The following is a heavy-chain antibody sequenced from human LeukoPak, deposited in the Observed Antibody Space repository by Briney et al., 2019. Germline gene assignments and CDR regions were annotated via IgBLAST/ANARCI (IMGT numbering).Heavy chain of an antibody. D-gene: IGHD2/OR15-2a*01. CDR1: XFTFSXXW. J-gene: IGHJ6*03. CDR3: ARDSSRGYYYYMDV. Sequence: XGSXXLSCAASXFTFSXXWMSWXXXAPGXXREGXXNIKQDGSEKYYVDSVKGRFTISRDNAKNSLYLQMNSLRAEDTAVYYCARDSSRGYYYYMDVWGKGTTVTVSS. CDR2: IKQDGSEK. V-gene: IGHV3-7*01.